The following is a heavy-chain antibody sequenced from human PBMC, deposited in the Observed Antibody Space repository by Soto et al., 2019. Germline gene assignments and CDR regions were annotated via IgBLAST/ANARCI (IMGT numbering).Heavy chain of an antibody. CDR1: GYTFTSYG. CDR3: ARTAGYSSTDNWFDP. D-gene: IGHD6-13*01. Sequence: QVQLVQSGAEVKKPGASVKVSCKASGYTFTSYGISWVRQSPGQGLEWMGWISAYNGNTNNAQKFQDRVAVTTDTSTRTAYMELMKLRSDDTAVYYCARTAGYSSTDNWFDPWGQGTRVTVSS. CDR2: ISAYNGNT. J-gene: IGHJ5*02. V-gene: IGHV1-18*01.